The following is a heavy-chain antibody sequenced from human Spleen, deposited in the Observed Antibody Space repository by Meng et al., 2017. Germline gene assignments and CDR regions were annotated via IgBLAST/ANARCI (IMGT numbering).Heavy chain of an antibody. V-gene: IGHV4-31*11. D-gene: IGHD4-11*01. CDR2: IYYSGST. CDR1: GGAISSGGYY. CDR3: ARGPTTMAHDFDY. Sequence: QVHLPASGPGRVKPSQTLSLTCAVSGGAISSGGYYWSWIRQHPGKGLEWIGYIYYSGSTSYNPSLKSRVTLSVDTSENQFSLKLISVTAADTAVYYCARGPTTMAHDFDYWGQGTLVTVSS. J-gene: IGHJ4*02.